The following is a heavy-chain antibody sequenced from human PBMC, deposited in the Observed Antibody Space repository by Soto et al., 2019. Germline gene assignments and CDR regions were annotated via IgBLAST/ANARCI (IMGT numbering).Heavy chain of an antibody. Sequence: QVQLVQSGAEVKKPGSSVKVSCKASGGTFSSYTISWVRQAPGQGLEWMGRIIPILGIANYAQKFQGRVTITADKSTSTAYMELSSLRSEDTAVYYCARAGYYYDSSGYYYVLDYWGQGTLVTVSS. V-gene: IGHV1-69*02. CDR1: GGTFSSYT. CDR2: IIPILGIA. CDR3: ARAGYYYDSSGYYYVLDY. J-gene: IGHJ4*02. D-gene: IGHD3-22*01.